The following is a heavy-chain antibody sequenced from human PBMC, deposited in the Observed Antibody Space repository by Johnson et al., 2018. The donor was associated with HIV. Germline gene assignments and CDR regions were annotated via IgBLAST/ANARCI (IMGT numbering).Heavy chain of an antibody. CDR2: IYSGGST. D-gene: IGHD2-8*02. CDR3: TTVGGILGTYAFDI. J-gene: IGHJ3*02. V-gene: IGHV3-66*01. CDR1: GFSVSSTY. Sequence: MLLVESGGGLVQPGGSLRLSCAASGFSVSSTYMSWVRQAPGKGLEWVSVIYSGGSTQYADSVKGSFTISRDNSKNTLYRQMNSRQTEDTALYYCTTVGGILGTYAFDIWGQGTLVIVSS.